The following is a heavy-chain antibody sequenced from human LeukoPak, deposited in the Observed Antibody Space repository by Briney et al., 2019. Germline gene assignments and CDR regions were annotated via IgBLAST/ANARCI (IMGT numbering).Heavy chain of an antibody. CDR2: INHSGST. D-gene: IGHD2-15*01. J-gene: IGHJ4*02. V-gene: IGHV4-34*01. Sequence: PSETLSLTCAVYGGSFSGYYWSWIRQPPGKGLEWIGEINHSGSTNYNPSFKSRVTISVDTSKNQFSLKLSSVTAADTAVYYCARGSMGVVAAPTRNFDYWGQGTLVTVSS. CDR1: GGSFSGYY. CDR3: ARGSMGVVAAPTRNFDY.